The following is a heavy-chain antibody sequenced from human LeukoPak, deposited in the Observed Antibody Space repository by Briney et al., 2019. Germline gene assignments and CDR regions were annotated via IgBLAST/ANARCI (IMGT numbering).Heavy chain of an antibody. CDR3: ARDNGDVVAPLMDV. Sequence: GGSLRHSCAASGFTFSSYSMNWVRQAPGKGLEWVSSISSSSSYIYYADSVKGRFTISRDDAKSSLYLQMNSLRAEDTAVYYCARDNGDVVAPLMDVWGKGTTVTISS. CDR2: ISSSSSYI. V-gene: IGHV3-21*01. CDR1: GFTFSSYS. J-gene: IGHJ6*04. D-gene: IGHD2-21*01.